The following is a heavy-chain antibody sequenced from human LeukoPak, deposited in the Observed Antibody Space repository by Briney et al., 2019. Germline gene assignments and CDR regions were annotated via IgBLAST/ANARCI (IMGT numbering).Heavy chain of an antibody. Sequence: GGSLRLSCAVSGITLSNYGMSWVRQAPGKGLEWVAGISGSGGSTNYAASVKGRFTISRDNPKNTLYLQMNSLRAEDTAVYFCAKRGVVIRVHSWGQGALVTVSS. CDR2: ISGSGGST. CDR1: GITLSNYG. D-gene: IGHD3-10*01. J-gene: IGHJ4*02. V-gene: IGHV3-23*01. CDR3: AKRGVVIRVHS.